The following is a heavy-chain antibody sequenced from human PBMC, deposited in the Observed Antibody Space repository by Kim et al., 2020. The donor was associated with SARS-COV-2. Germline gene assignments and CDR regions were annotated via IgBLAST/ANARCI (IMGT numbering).Heavy chain of an antibody. CDR1: GYSFTSYW. D-gene: IGHD6-13*01. Sequence: GESLKISCKGSGYSFTSYWIGWVRQMPGKGLEWMGIIYPGDSDTRYSPSFQGQVTISADKSISTAYLQWSSLKASDTAMYYCARHQVDYSSSWYSPVARPKGIDYWGQGTLVTVSS. CDR3: ARHQVDYSSSWYSPVARPKGIDY. CDR2: IYPGDSDT. V-gene: IGHV5-51*01. J-gene: IGHJ4*02.